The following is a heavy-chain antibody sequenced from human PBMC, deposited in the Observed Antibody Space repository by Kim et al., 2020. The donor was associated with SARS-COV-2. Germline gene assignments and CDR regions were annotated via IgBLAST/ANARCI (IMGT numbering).Heavy chain of an antibody. CDR1: GYSFTTDD. Sequence: ASVKVSCTASGYSFTTDDINWVRQAPGQGLEWMGWINPRSGNMGYAPKFRGRVIMATDTATNTAYMDMHNLGSDDTALYYCARLRRTYASDLWGQGTFVTVSS. CDR3: ARLRRTYASDL. J-gene: IGHJ4*02. V-gene: IGHV1-8*01. CDR2: INPRSGNM. D-gene: IGHD2-2*01.